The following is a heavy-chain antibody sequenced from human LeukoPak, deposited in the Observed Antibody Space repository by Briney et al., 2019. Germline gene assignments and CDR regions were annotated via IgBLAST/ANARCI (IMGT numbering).Heavy chain of an antibody. J-gene: IGHJ4*02. Sequence: PGGSLRLSCAVSGITFSDIWVSWVRQAPGKGLEWVAFIRYDGSNKYYADSVKGRFTISRDNARNTLYLQMNSLRAEDTAVYYCVREEGTIDFWGQGTLVTVSS. CDR3: VREEGTIDF. V-gene: IGHV3-30*02. D-gene: IGHD1/OR15-1a*01. CDR2: IRYDGSNK. CDR1: GITFSDIW.